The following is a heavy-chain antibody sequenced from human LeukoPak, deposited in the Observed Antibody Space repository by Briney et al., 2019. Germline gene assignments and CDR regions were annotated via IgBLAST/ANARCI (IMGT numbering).Heavy chain of an antibody. V-gene: IGHV1-46*01. D-gene: IGHD3-22*01. CDR1: GYTFTSYY. J-gene: IGHJ5*02. CDR2: INPSGGST. Sequence: ASVKVSCKASGYTFTSYYMHWVRQAPGQGLEWMGIINPSGGSTSYAQKFQGRVTMTRDTSTSTVYMELSSLRSEDTAVYYCAREGFLHYYDSSVWFDPWGQGTLVTVSS. CDR3: AREGFLHYYDSSVWFDP.